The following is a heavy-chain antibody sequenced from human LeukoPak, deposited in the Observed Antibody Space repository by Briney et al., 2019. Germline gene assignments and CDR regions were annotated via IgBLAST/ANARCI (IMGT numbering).Heavy chain of an antibody. Sequence: SWIRQPPGKGLEWIGYIYHSGSTYYNPSLKSRVTISVDRSKNQFSLKLSSVTAADTAVYYCARDLRYYDSSGYYDYFDYWGQGTLVTVSS. CDR2: IYHSGST. CDR3: ARDLRYYDSSGYYDYFDY. V-gene: IGHV4-30-2*01. J-gene: IGHJ4*02. D-gene: IGHD3-22*01.